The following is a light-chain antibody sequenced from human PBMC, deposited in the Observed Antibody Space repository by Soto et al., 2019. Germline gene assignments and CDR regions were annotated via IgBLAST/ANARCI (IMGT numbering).Light chain of an antibody. CDR3: QQYNNWPPLT. CDR2: GAS. Sequence: EIVMTPSPATLSVSPGERATLSCRASQSVSSNLAWYQQKPGQAPRLLIYGASTRATGIPASFSGSGSGTEFTLTISSLQSEDFAVYYCQQYNNWPPLTFGQVTKVAIK. J-gene: IGKJ1*01. CDR1: QSVSSN. V-gene: IGKV3-15*01.